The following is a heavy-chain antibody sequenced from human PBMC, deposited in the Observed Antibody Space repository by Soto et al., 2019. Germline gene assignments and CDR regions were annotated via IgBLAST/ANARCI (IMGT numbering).Heavy chain of an antibody. CDR3: AGPLGGMGAFDI. CDR2: IYYSGST. Sequence: ETLSLTCTVSGGSISSYYWSWIRQPPGKGLEWIGYIYYSGSTNYNPSLKSRVTISVDTSKNQFSLKLSSVTAADTAVYYCAGPLGGMGAFDIWGQGTMVTVSS. CDR1: GGSISSYY. V-gene: IGHV4-59*01. J-gene: IGHJ3*02. D-gene: IGHD3-16*01.